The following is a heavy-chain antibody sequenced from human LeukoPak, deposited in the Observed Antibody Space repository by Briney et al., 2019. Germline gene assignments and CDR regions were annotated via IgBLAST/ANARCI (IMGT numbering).Heavy chain of an antibody. CDR2: ISSSGSNI. J-gene: IGHJ6*04. CDR1: GFTFSSYE. V-gene: IGHV3-48*03. CDR3: AELGITMIGGV. D-gene: IGHD3-10*02. Sequence: GGSLRLSCAASGFTFSSYEMNWVRQAPGKGLEWFSYISSSGSNIYYADSVKGRFPISRDNAKNSLYLQMNSLRAEDTAVYYCAELGITMIGGVWGKGTTVTISS.